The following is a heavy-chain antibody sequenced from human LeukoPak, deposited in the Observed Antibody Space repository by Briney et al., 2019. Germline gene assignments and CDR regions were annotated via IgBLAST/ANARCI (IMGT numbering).Heavy chain of an antibody. D-gene: IGHD6-13*01. J-gene: IGHJ4*02. CDR1: GYTFTSYG. V-gene: IGHV1-18*01. CDR3: ARRRGTVAAAGTEDY. CDR2: ICAYNGNT. Sequence: ASVKVSCKASGYTFTSYGTSWVRQAPGQGLEWMGWICAYNGNTNYAQKLQGRVTMTTDTSTSTAYMELRSLRSDDTAVYYCARRRGTVAAAGTEDYWGQGTLVTVSS.